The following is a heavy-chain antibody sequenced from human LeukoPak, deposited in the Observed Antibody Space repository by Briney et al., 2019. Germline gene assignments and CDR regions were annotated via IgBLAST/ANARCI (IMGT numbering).Heavy chain of an antibody. D-gene: IGHD3-16*01. CDR1: GGSFSGYY. V-gene: IGHV4-34*01. CDR3: ARGDDSSD. CDR2: INHSGST. Sequence: SETLSLTCAVYGGSFSGYYWSWIRQPPGKGLGWIGEINHSGSTNYNPSLKSRVTISVDASKNQFSLKLSSVTAADTAVYYCARGDDSSDWGQGTLVTVSS. J-gene: IGHJ4*02.